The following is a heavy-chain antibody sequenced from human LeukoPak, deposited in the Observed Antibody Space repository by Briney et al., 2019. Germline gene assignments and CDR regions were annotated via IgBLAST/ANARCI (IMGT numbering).Heavy chain of an antibody. V-gene: IGHV1-2*02. CDR3: ARVKTMIVVVRLFDY. J-gene: IGHJ4*02. CDR1: GHTFTSYG. Sequence: GASVKVSCKASGHTFTSYGISWVRQAPGQGLEWMGWINPNSGGTNYAQKFQGRVTMTRDTSISTAFMDLSRLRSDDTAVYYCARVKTMIVVVRLFDYWGQGTQVTVSS. D-gene: IGHD3-22*01. CDR2: INPNSGGT.